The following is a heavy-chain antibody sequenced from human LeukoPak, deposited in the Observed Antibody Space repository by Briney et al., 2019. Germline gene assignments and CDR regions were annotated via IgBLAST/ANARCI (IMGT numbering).Heavy chain of an antibody. CDR3: ARAAGGCYSSSCLDY. CDR2: IYYSGST. CDR1: GGSISSYY. D-gene: IGHD6-13*01. Sequence: SETLSLTCTVSGGSISSYYWSWIRQPPGKGLEWIGFIYYSGSTNYNPSLKSRVTISVDTSKNQFSLKLSSVTAADTAVYYCARAAGGCYSSSCLDYWGQGTLVTVSS. J-gene: IGHJ4*02. V-gene: IGHV4-59*01.